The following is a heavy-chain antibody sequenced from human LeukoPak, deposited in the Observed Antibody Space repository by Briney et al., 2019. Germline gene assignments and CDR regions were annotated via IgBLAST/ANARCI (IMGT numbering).Heavy chain of an antibody. CDR3: ASQSSGYYGPGAFDI. D-gene: IGHD3-22*01. Sequence: SETLSLTRTVSGGSISRYYWSWIRQPPGKGLEWIGYIYYSGSTNYNPSLTSRVTISVDTSKNQFSLKLSSVTAADTAVYYCASQSSGYYGPGAFDIWGQGTMVTVSS. J-gene: IGHJ3*02. CDR1: GGSISRYY. CDR2: IYYSGST. V-gene: IGHV4-59*08.